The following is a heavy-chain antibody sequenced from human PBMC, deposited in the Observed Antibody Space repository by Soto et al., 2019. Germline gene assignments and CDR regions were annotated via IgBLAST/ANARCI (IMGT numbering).Heavy chain of an antibody. CDR1: GYTFTSYG. CDR3: ARGIHLRYFDWLLPGFDY. J-gene: IGHJ4*02. D-gene: IGHD3-9*01. Sequence: GASVKVSCKASGYTFTSYGISWVRQAPGQGLEWMGWISAYNGNTNYAQKLQGRVTMTTDTSTSTAYMELRSLRSDDTAVYYCARGIHLRYFDWLLPGFDYWGQGTLVTVSS. V-gene: IGHV1-18*01. CDR2: ISAYNGNT.